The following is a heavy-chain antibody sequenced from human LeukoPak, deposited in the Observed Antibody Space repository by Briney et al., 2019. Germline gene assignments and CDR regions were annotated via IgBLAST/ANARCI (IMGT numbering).Heavy chain of an antibody. CDR2: IIPILGIA. CDR3: ARVLYDSSGPYYYYGMDV. V-gene: IGHV1-69*04. CDR1: GGTFSSYA. Sequence: ASVKVSCKASGGTFSSYAISWVRQAPGQGLKWMGRIIPILGIANYAQKFQGRVTITADKSTSTAYMELSSLRSEDTAVYYCARVLYDSSGPYYYYGMDVWGQGTTVTVSS. J-gene: IGHJ6*02. D-gene: IGHD3-22*01.